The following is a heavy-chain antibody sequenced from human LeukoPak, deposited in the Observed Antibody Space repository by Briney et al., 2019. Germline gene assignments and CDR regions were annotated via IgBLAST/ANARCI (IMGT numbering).Heavy chain of an antibody. Sequence: SETLSLTCTVSGGSISSGGYYWSWIRQPPGKGLEWIGEINHSRSTNYNPSLKSRVTISVDTSKNQFSLKLSSVTAADTAVYYCARLGYSNSLYYYYGMDVWGQGTTVTVSS. V-gene: IGHV4-39*07. D-gene: IGHD4-11*01. J-gene: IGHJ6*02. CDR3: ARLGYSNSLYYYYGMDV. CDR2: INHSRST. CDR1: GGSISSGGYY.